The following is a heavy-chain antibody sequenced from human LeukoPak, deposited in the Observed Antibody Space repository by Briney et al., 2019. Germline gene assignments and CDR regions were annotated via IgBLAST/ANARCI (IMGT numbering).Heavy chain of an antibody. CDR1: GGSISSSSYY. J-gene: IGHJ4*02. Sequence: PETLSLTCTVSGGSISSSSYYWGWIRQPPGKGLEWIGSIYYSGSTYYNPSLKSRVTISVDTSKNQFSLKLSSVTAADTAVYYCASSFHSVELSYWGQGTLVTVSS. CDR2: IYYSGST. CDR3: ASSFHSVELSY. D-gene: IGHD1-7*01. V-gene: IGHV4-39*07.